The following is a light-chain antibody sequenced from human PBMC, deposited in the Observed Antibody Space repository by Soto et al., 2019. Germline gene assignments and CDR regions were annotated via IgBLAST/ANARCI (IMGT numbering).Light chain of an antibody. CDR1: SSNIGSNT. Sequence: QSVLTQPPSASGTPGQRVTISCSGSSSNIGSNTVNWYQHLPGTAPKLLIYNNSQRPSGVPDRFSGSKSGTSASLAISGLQSEDEADYYCAAWDDSLNGLVFGTGTKLTVL. J-gene: IGLJ1*01. CDR2: NNS. V-gene: IGLV1-44*01. CDR3: AAWDDSLNGLV.